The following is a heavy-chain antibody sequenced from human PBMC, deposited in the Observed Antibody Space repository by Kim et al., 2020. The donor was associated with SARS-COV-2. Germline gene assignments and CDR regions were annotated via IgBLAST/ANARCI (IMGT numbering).Heavy chain of an antibody. J-gene: IGHJ6*02. CDR3: ARDSYCSSTSCYEVNYYGMDV. CDR2: ISYDGSNK. CDR1: GFTFSSYG. V-gene: IGHV3-33*05. Sequence: GGSLRLSCAASGFTFSSYGMHWVRQAPGKGLEWVAVISYDGSNKYYADSVKGRFTISRDNSKNTLYLQMNSLRAEDTAVYYCARDSYCSSTSCYEVNYYGMDVWGQGTTVTVSS. D-gene: IGHD2-2*01.